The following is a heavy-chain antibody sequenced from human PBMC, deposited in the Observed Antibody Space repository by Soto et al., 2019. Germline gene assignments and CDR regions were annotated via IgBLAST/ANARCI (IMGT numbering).Heavy chain of an antibody. Sequence: GESLKISFQCSGYTFSNFWIGWVRQLPGKGLEWTGIIYPGDHETRYSPSFHGKVTISADKSINTAYLQWNSLEASDTAFYFCARSPRSSPYFDYWGQGALVTVSS. V-gene: IGHV5-51*01. D-gene: IGHD6-13*01. CDR2: IYPGDHET. CDR1: GYTFSNFW. CDR3: ARSPRSSPYFDY. J-gene: IGHJ4*02.